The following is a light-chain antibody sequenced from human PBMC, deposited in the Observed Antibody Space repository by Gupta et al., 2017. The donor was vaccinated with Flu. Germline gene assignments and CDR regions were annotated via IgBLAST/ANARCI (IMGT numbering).Light chain of an antibody. CDR1: QSISRY. Sequence: DIQMTQSPSSLSASVGDRVTITCRASQSISRYLNWYQVKPGKAPKLLIYAATSLQSGVPSRFSGGGSGIEFALTISSLQPEDFATYYCQQTYDTLALAFGGGTKVEIK. J-gene: IGKJ4*01. V-gene: IGKV1-39*01. CDR3: QQTYDTLALA. CDR2: AAT.